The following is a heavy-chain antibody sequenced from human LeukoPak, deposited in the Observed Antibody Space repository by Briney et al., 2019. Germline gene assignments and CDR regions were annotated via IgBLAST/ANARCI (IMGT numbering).Heavy chain of an antibody. CDR3: ARERRTTMPGVVYYYGMDV. Sequence: PSETLSLTFTVSGGSISSGSYYWSWIRQPPGKGLEWIGYIYYSGSTNYNPSLKSRVTISVDTSKNQFSLKLSSVTAADTAVYYCARERRTTMPGVVYYYGMDVWGQGTTVTVSS. CDR1: GGSISSGSYY. V-gene: IGHV4-61*01. CDR2: IYYSGST. D-gene: IGHD2-2*01. J-gene: IGHJ6*02.